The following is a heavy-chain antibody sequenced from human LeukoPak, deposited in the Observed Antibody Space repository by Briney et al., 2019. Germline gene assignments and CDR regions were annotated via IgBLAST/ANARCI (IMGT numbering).Heavy chain of an antibody. D-gene: IGHD5-24*01. CDR1: GYTFTSYG. V-gene: IGHV1-18*01. Sequence: VASVKVSCKASGYTFTSYGISWVRQAPGQGLEWMGWISAYNGNTNYAQKFQGRVTMTTDTSTSTAYMELRSLRSDDTAVYYCARIPNPREMVTSDYWGQGTLVTVSS. CDR2: ISAYNGNT. J-gene: IGHJ4*02. CDR3: ARIPNPREMVTSDY.